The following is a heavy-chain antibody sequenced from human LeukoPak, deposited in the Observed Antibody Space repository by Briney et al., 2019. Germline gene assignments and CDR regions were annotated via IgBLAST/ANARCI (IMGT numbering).Heavy chain of an antibody. V-gene: IGHV3-23*01. CDR2: ISGSGGST. CDR3: AKERTYYDILTSAFDI. J-gene: IGHJ3*02. Sequence: GGSLRLSCAASGFTFSSYAMSWVRQAPGKGLEWVSAISGSGGSTYYADSVKGRFTISRDNSKNTLYLQMNSLRAEDTAVYYCAKERTYYDILTSAFDIWGQGTMVTVSS. CDR1: GFTFSSYA. D-gene: IGHD3-9*01.